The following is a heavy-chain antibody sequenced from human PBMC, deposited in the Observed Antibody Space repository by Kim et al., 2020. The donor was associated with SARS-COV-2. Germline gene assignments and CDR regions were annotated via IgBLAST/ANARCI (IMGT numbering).Heavy chain of an antibody. V-gene: IGHV3-53*01. CDR2: IHSGGRT. CDR1: GFTVSSNY. D-gene: IGHD3-10*01. Sequence: GGSLRLSCAASGFTVSSNYMSWVRQGPGKGLEWVSIIHSGGRTFYADSVKGRFTISRDNFNNMVYLQMNSLRAEDTAVYYCARDSGSDATGYYGMDVWGQGTLVTVSS. CDR3: ARDSGSDATGYYGMDV. J-gene: IGHJ6*02.